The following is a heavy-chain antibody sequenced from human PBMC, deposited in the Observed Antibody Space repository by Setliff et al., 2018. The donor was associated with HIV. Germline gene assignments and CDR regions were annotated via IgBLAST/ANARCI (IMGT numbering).Heavy chain of an antibody. CDR2: INPTGGST. V-gene: IGHV1-46*01. D-gene: IGHD5-12*01. J-gene: IGHJ3*02. Sequence: ASVKVSCKPSGYSFTNHYMHWVRKAPGQGLEWMGVINPTGGSTRNTQKFQGRVAMTRDTYTSTVYMELSSLRSEDTAVYYCASAGAWQRKALDIWGQGTMVTVS. CDR3: ASAGAWQRKALDI. CDR1: GYSFTNHY.